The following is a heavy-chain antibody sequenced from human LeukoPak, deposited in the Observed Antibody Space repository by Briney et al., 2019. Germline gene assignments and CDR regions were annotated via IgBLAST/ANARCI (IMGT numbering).Heavy chain of an antibody. D-gene: IGHD2-21*02. CDR1: GGSFSGYY. J-gene: IGHJ4*02. CDR2: INHSGST. V-gene: IGHV4-34*01. CDR3: ARKGHCGGDCYGAEDY. Sequence: PSETLSLTCAVYGGSFSGYYWSWVRQPPGKGLEWIGEINHSGSTNYNPSLKSRVTMSVDTSNNQFSLKLSSLTAADTAVYYCARKGHCGGDCYGAEDYWGQGSPVIVSS.